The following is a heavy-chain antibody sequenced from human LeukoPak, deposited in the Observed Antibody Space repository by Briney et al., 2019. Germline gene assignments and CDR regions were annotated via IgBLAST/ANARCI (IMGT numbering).Heavy chain of an antibody. CDR1: GGTFSSYA. Sequence: AASVKVSCKASGGTFSSYAISWVRQAPGQGLEWMGRIIPILGIANYAQKFQGRVTITADKSTSTAYMELSSLRSEDTAVYYCARSRAGFWSVYFDYWGQGTLVTVSS. CDR2: IIPILGIA. V-gene: IGHV1-69*04. D-gene: IGHD3-3*01. J-gene: IGHJ4*02. CDR3: ARSRAGFWSVYFDY.